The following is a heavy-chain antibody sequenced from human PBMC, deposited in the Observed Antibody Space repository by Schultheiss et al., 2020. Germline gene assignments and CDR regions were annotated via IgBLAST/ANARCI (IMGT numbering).Heavy chain of an antibody. CDR1: GGSISGYY. J-gene: IGHJ4*02. D-gene: IGHD2-21*01. CDR3: ARGINSDYFDY. Sequence: SQTLSLTCTVSGGSISGYYWSWIRQPPGKGLEWIGYIYYSGSTNYNPSLKSRVTISVDTSKNQFSLKLSSVTAADTAVYYCARGINSDYFDYWGQGTLVTVSS. CDR2: IYYSGST. V-gene: IGHV4-59*01.